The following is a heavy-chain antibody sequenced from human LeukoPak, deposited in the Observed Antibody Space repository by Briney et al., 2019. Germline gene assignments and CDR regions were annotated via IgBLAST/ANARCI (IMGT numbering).Heavy chain of an antibody. CDR3: ARAVDSYENNCFDP. V-gene: IGHV1-69*13. Sequence: SVKVSCKASGGTFSSYAISWVRQAPGQGLEWMGGIIPIFGTANYAQKFQGRVTITADESTSTAYMELSSLRSEDTGVYYCARAVDSYENNCFDPWGQGTLVTVSS. CDR1: GGTFSSYA. D-gene: IGHD5-18*01. J-gene: IGHJ5*02. CDR2: IIPIFGTA.